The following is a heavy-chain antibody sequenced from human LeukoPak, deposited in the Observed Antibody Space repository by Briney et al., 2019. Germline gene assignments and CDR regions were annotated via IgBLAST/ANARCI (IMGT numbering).Heavy chain of an antibody. CDR2: IYSGGST. CDR3: ARGVIYDILTGGDAFDI. J-gene: IGHJ3*02. Sequence: PAGGSLRLCCAASGFTVSSYYMSWVREAPGKGLEWVSVIYSGGSTYYADSVKGRFTISRHKSKTTLYLQMNSLRAEDTAVYYCARGVIYDILTGGDAFDIWGQGTMVTVSS. D-gene: IGHD3-9*01. V-gene: IGHV3-53*04. CDR1: GFTVSSYY.